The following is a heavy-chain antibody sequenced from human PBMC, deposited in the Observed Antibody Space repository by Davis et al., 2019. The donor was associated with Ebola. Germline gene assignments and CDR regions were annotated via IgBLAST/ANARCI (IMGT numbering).Heavy chain of an antibody. V-gene: IGHV4-30-4*07. J-gene: IGHJ2*01. CDR2: YYYTGST. Sequence: SETLSLTCAVSGASVSSGGYSWIWIRQPPGKGLEWIAYYYYTGSTYYSPSPRGRVTISVDTSKNLFSLKLTSVTAADTAVYYCATGGSRGTGEYFGLWGRGTLVTVSS. D-gene: IGHD7-27*01. CDR3: ATGGSRGTGEYFGL. CDR1: GASVSSGGYS.